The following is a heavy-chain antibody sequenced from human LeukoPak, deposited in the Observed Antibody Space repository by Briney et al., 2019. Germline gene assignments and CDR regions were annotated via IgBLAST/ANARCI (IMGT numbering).Heavy chain of an antibody. Sequence: GGSLRLSCAASGLTFSSYTMNWVRQAPGKGLEWVSSISSSSSFIYYADSIKGRVTISRDNAKNSLYLQMNSLRAEDTAVYYCARDTSYYYYYGMDVWGQGTTVTVSS. CDR3: ARDTSYYYYYGMDV. CDR2: ISSSSSFI. J-gene: IGHJ6*02. CDR1: GLTFSSYT. V-gene: IGHV3-21*01.